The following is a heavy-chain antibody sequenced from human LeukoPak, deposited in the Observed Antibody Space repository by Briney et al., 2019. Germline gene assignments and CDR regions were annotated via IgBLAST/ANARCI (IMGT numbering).Heavy chain of an antibody. CDR1: GGSISSSSYY. J-gene: IGHJ5*02. D-gene: IGHD6-13*01. Sequence: SETLSLTCTVSGGSISSSSYYWGWIRQPPGKGLEWIGYIYYSGSTNYNLSLKSRVTISVDTSKNQFSLKLSSVTAADTAVYYCARRRSRDNWFDPWGQGTLVTVSS. V-gene: IGHV4-61*05. CDR2: IYYSGST. CDR3: ARRRSRDNWFDP.